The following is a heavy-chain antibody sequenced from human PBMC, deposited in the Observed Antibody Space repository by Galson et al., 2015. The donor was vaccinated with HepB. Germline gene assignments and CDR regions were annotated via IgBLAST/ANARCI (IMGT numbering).Heavy chain of an antibody. CDR3: AREYGDFYYFDY. V-gene: IGHV3-64*01. J-gene: IGHJ4*02. CDR1: GFTFSSYA. Sequence: SLRLSCAASGFTFSSYAMHWVRQAPGKGLEYVSAISSNGGSTYYANSVKGRFTISRDNSKNTLYLQMGSLRAEDMAVYYCAREYGDFYYFDYWGQGTLVTVSS. CDR2: ISSNGGST. D-gene: IGHD4-17*01.